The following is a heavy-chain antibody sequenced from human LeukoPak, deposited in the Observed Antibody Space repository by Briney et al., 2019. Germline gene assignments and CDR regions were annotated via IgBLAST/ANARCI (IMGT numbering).Heavy chain of an antibody. CDR2: ISSSSSYI. Sequence: GGSLRLSCAASGFTFSSYSMNWVRQAPGKGLEWVSSISSSSSYIYYADSVKGRFTISRDNAKNSLYLQMNSLRAEDTAVYYCARVGDIVVVPAANNWFDPWGQGTLVTVSS. V-gene: IGHV3-21*01. D-gene: IGHD2-2*01. J-gene: IGHJ5*02. CDR1: GFTFSSYS. CDR3: ARVGDIVVVPAANNWFDP.